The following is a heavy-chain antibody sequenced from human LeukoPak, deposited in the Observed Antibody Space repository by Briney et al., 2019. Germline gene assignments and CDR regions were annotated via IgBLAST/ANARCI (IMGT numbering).Heavy chain of an antibody. D-gene: IGHD1-26*01. CDR2: IWYDGSKK. CDR1: GFIFSSCG. J-gene: IGHJ4*02. V-gene: IGHV3-33*01. Sequence: GRSLRLSCAASGFIFSSCGMHWVRQAPGKGLEWVAVIWYDGSKKYYADSVKGRFTISRDNSENTLYLQMNSLRAEDTAVYYCARDGRSGNFDKWGQGTLVSVSS. CDR3: ARDGRSGNFDK.